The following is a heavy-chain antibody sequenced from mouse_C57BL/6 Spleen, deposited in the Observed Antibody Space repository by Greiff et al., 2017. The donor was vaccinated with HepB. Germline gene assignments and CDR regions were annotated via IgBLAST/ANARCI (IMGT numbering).Heavy chain of an antibody. CDR1: GYTFTSYW. V-gene: IGHV1-64*01. J-gene: IGHJ2*01. CDR2: IHPNSGST. D-gene: IGHD2-4*01. CDR3: ATTMITTRYFDY. Sequence: QVQLKQPGAELVKPGASVKLSCKASGYTFTSYWMHWVKQRPGQGLEWIGMIHPNSGSTNYNEKFKSKATLTVDKSSSTAYMQLSSLTSEDSAVYYCATTMITTRYFDYWGQGTTLTVSS.